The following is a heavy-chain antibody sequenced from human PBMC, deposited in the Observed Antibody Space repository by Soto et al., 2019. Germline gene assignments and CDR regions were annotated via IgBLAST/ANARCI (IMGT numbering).Heavy chain of an antibody. D-gene: IGHD2-2*01. V-gene: IGHV3-49*03. Sequence: PGGSLRLSCTASGFTFGDYAMSWFRQAPGKGLEWVGFIRSKAYGGTTEYAASVKGRFTISRDDSKSIAYLQMNSLKTEDTAVYYCAKSRGLVVPAAMAFDYWGQGTLVTVSS. J-gene: IGHJ4*02. CDR3: AKSRGLVVPAAMAFDY. CDR2: IRSKAYGGTT. CDR1: GFTFGDYA.